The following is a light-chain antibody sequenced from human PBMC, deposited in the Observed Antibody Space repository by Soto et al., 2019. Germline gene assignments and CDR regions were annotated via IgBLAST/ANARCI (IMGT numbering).Light chain of an antibody. Sequence: EVVVTQSPATLSVSPGERATLSCRASESVGRHLAWYHQKPGQAPKLLIYHASTGATSIPARFSGSGSGTDFSLTISSLQSEDFAVYYCQQRNNWPTTFGQGTKVDIK. CDR3: QQRNNWPTT. CDR1: ESVGRH. CDR2: HAS. J-gene: IGKJ1*01. V-gene: IGKV3-15*01.